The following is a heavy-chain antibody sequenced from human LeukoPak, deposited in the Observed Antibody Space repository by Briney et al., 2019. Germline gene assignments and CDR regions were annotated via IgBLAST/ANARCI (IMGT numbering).Heavy chain of an antibody. V-gene: IGHV4-61*02. CDR1: GGSIRSGSYY. Sequence: SETLSLTCTVSGGSIRSGSYYWSWIRQPAGKGLEWIGRIHTSGSTNYNPSLKSRVTMSVDTSKNQFSLKLSSVTAADTAVYYCAGDTYIYGSSAYYFDYWGQGTLVTVSS. D-gene: IGHD5-18*01. CDR2: IHTSGST. CDR3: AGDTYIYGSSAYYFDY. J-gene: IGHJ4*02.